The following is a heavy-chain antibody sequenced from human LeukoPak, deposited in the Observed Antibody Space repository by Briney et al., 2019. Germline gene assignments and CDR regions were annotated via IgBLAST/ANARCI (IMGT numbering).Heavy chain of an antibody. D-gene: IGHD3-10*01. CDR2: INHSGST. V-gene: IGHV4-34*01. CDR1: GGSFSEYY. Sequence: ASETLSLTCDVYGGSFSEYYWTWIRQPPGKGLEWIGEINHSGSTNYNPSLKSRVTISVDTSKNQFSLKLNSVTAADTAVYYCAKDRVFELWFEEASPYYFDYWGQGTLVTVSS. J-gene: IGHJ4*02. CDR3: AKDRVFELWFEEASPYYFDY.